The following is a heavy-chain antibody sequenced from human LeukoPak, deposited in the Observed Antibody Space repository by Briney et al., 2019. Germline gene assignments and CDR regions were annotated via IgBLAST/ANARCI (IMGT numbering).Heavy chain of an antibody. V-gene: IGHV1-69*04. CDR3: ARDLPPYYFDY. CDR2: IIPILGIA. Sequence: SVKVSCKASGYAFTNYAISWVRQAPGQGLEWMGRIIPILGIANYAQKFQGRVTITADKSTSTAYMDLSSLGSEDTAVYYCARDLPPYYFDYWGQGTLVTVSS. J-gene: IGHJ4*02. CDR1: GYAFTNYA.